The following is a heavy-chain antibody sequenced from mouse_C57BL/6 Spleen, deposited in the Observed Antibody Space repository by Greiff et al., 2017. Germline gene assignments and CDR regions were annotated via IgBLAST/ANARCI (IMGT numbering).Heavy chain of an antibody. CDR2: INPNNGGT. D-gene: IGHD1-1*01. CDR3: ARGGYGSSSFAY. V-gene: IGHV1-18*01. Sequence: VQLQQSGPELVKPGASVKISCKASGYTFTDYNMDWVKQSHGKSLEWIGDINPNNGGTIYNQQFKGKDTLTVDQSSSTAYMELRSLTSEDTAVDYGARGGYGSSSFAYWGKGTLVTVSA. CDR1: GYTFTDYN. J-gene: IGHJ3*01.